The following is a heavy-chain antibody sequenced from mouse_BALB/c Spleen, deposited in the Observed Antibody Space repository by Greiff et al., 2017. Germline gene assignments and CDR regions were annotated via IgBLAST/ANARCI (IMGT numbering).Heavy chain of an antibody. CDR2: IRNKANGYTT. V-gene: IGHV7-3*02. D-gene: IGHD1-1*01. CDR1: GFTFTDYY. CDR3: ARDGHYYGSSYDAMDY. Sequence: EVQVVESGGGLVQPGVSLRLSCATSGFTFTDYYMSWVRQPPGKALEWLGFIRNKANGYTTEYSASVKGRFTISRDNSQSILYLQMNTLRAEDSATYYCARDGHYYGSSYDAMDYWGQGTSVTVSS. J-gene: IGHJ4*01.